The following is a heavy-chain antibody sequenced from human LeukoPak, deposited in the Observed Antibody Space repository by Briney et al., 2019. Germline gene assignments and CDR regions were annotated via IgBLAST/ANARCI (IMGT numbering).Heavy chain of an antibody. V-gene: IGHV3-30*18. CDR1: GFTFSSYG. D-gene: IGHD5-18*01. J-gene: IGHJ4*02. CDR3: AKTPTGIQLWLKDDY. CDR2: ISYDGSNK. Sequence: GGSLRLSCAASGFTFSSYGMHWVRQAPGKGLEWVAVISYDGSNKYYADSVKGRFTISRDNSKNTLYLQMNSLRAEDTAVYYCAKTPTGIQLWLKDDYWGQGTLVTVSS.